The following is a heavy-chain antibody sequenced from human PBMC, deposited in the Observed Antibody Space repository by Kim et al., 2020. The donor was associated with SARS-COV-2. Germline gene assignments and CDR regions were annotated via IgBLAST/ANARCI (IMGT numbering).Heavy chain of an antibody. CDR3: AHSSGDSSGYPVDY. J-gene: IGHJ4*02. V-gene: IGHV2-5*02. CDR2: IYWDDDK. D-gene: IGHD3-22*01. CDR1: GFSLSTSGVG. Sequence: SGPTLVNPTQTLTLTCTFSGFSLSTSGVGVGWIRQPPGKALEWLALIYWDDDKRYSPSLKSRLTITKDTSKNQVVLTMTNMDPVDTATYYCAHSSGDSSGYPVDYWGQGTLVTVSS.